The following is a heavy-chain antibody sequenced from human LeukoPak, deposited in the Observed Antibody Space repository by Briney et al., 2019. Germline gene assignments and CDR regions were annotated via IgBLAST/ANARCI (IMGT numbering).Heavy chain of an antibody. V-gene: IGHV4-34*01. J-gene: IGHJ4*02. CDR2: INHSGST. CDR3: ARRFDCSSTSCYRRGYDY. CDR1: GGSFSGYY. Sequence: SETLSLTCAVYGGSFSGYYWSWIRQPPGKGLGWIGEINHSGSTNYNPSLKSRVTISVDTSKNQFSLKLSSVTAADTAVYYCARRFDCSSTSCYRRGYDYWGQGTLVTVSS. D-gene: IGHD2-2*02.